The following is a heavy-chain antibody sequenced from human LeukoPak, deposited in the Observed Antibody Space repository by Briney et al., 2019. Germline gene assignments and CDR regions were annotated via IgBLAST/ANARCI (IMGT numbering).Heavy chain of an antibody. CDR2: ISYDGSNK. CDR3: ARGYATTVYYYYGMDV. V-gene: IGHV3-30-3*01. Sequence: GGSLRLSCAASGFTFSSYAMPWVRQAPGKGLEWVAVISYDGSNKYYADSVKGRFTISRDNSKNTLYLQMNSLRAEDTAVYYCARGYATTVYYYYGMDVWGQGTTVTVSS. D-gene: IGHD4-11*01. J-gene: IGHJ6*02. CDR1: GFTFSSYA.